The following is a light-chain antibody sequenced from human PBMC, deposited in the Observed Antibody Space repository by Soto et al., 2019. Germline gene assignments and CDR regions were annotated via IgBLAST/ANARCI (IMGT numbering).Light chain of an antibody. V-gene: IGKV3-11*01. CDR3: QQRSNWPPTWT. CDR1: QSVSSY. CDR2: DAS. J-gene: IGKJ1*01. Sequence: EIVLSQSPATLSLSPGERATLSCRASQSVSSYLAWYQHKPGQAPRLLIYDASKRATGIPARFSGSGSGTDFPLTISSLEPEDFAVYSCQQRSNWPPTWTFGQGTKVEVK.